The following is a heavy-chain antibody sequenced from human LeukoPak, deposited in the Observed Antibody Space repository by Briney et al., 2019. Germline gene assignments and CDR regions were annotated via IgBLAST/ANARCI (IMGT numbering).Heavy chain of an antibody. Sequence: PGGSLRLSCAASGFIFSSYWMSWVRQAPGKGLEWVANIKQDGSEKYYVDSVKGRFTISRDNAKNSLYLQMNSLRAEDTAVYYCARSSKGYYYYYGMDVWGQGTTVTVSS. CDR3: ARSSKGYYYYYGMDV. V-gene: IGHV3-7*01. CDR2: IKQDGSEK. CDR1: GFIFSSYW. J-gene: IGHJ6*02. D-gene: IGHD6-13*01.